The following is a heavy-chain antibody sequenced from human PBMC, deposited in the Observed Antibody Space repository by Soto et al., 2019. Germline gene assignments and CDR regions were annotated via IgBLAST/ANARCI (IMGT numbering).Heavy chain of an antibody. V-gene: IGHV4-39*01. CDR1: DGSISSGSYY. CDR2: IFNSGTM. D-gene: IGHD3-3*01. CDR3: ARTYYDFWSGYYPVAGYYFDY. Sequence: PSETLSLTCSVSDGSISSGSYYWGWLRQPPGKGLEWIGSIFNSGTMYYNPSLKSRVTISVDTSKNQFSLKLNSVTAADTAVYYCARTYYDFWSGYYPVAGYYFDYWGQGTLVTVSS. J-gene: IGHJ4*02.